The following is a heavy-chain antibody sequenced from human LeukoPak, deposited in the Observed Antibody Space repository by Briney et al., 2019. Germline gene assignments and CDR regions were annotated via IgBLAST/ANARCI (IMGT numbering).Heavy chain of an antibody. Sequence: SVTVSCTASGGTFSSYAISWVRQAPGQGLEWMGGIIPIFGTANYAQKFQGSVTITADESTSTACMELSSLRSEDTAVYYCAREGERSSGSYFYYWGQGTLVTVSS. J-gene: IGHJ4*02. CDR2: IIPIFGTA. V-gene: IGHV1-69*13. CDR3: AREGERSSGSYFYY. D-gene: IGHD1-26*01. CDR1: GGTFSSYA.